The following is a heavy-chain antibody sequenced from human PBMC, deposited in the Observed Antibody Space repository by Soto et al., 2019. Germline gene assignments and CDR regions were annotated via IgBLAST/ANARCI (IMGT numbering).Heavy chain of an antibody. Sequence: SQTLSLTCTVSGVSISGSRYYWGWIRQPPGRGLEWIGNIYYSGSTYYTPALRSRVTLSVDTSKNQFSLNLNSVTAADTAVYYCARGGIPPSGYGIAYAMDVWGQGTTVTVSS. V-gene: IGHV4-39*01. CDR1: GVSISGSRYY. CDR3: ARGGIPPSGYGIAYAMDV. CDR2: IYYSGST. D-gene: IGHD1-26*01. J-gene: IGHJ6*02.